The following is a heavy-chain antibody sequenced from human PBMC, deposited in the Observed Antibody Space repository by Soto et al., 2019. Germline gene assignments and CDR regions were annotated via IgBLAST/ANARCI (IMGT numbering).Heavy chain of an antibody. CDR1: GFTFRSFT. CDR2: ISINSAYI. D-gene: IGHD6-13*01. CDR3: TRDASRDSSARGWFDP. Sequence: PVGSLRLSCAASGFTFRSFTMNWVRQAPGKGLEWVSTISINSAYIYYTYALRGRFTISRDNAKNSLHLQMNSLRAEDTAVYYCTRDASRDSSARGWFDPWGQGTLVTVSS. V-gene: IGHV3-21*01. J-gene: IGHJ5*02.